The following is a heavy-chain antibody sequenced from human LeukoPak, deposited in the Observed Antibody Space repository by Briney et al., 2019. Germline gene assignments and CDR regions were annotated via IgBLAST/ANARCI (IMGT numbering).Heavy chain of an antibody. V-gene: IGHV4-59*12. J-gene: IGHJ3*02. CDR1: GGSISSYY. D-gene: IGHD3-9*01. CDR3: RPRILTGSGAFDI. Sequence: SETLSLTCTVSGGSISSYYWSWIRQPPGKGLEWIGYIYYSGSTNYNPSLKSRVTISVDTSKNQFSLKLSSVTAADTAVYYSRPRILTGSGAFDIWGQGTMVTVSS. CDR2: IYYSGST.